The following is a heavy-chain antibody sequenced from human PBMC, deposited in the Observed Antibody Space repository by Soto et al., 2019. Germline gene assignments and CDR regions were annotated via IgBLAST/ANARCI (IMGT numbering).Heavy chain of an antibody. D-gene: IGHD2-15*01. Sequence: QVQLVQSGAEVKKPGSSVKVSCKASGGTFSSYTISWVRQAPGQGLEWMGRVIPIIGIENCAQKFQARVTITADKPTSTAYMGLSRLRSEDTAVYCCASDPPGYCSGGSCYPVHYFDYWGQGTLVTVSS. CDR2: VIPIIGIE. J-gene: IGHJ4*02. CDR3: ASDPPGYCSGGSCYPVHYFDY. V-gene: IGHV1-69*02. CDR1: GGTFSSYT.